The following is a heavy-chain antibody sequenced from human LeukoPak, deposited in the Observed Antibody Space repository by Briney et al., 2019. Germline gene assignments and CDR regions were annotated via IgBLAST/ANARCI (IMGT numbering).Heavy chain of an antibody. J-gene: IGHJ6*02. Sequence: PGGSLRLSCTASGFSFSGHWMHWARQLPGKGLVWVSRISPTGSTTSYADSVKGRFTVSRDNAKNTLYLQVNNLRAEDTAVYFCARELGASGMVRGKYYYYGMDVWGQGTTVTVSS. CDR1: GFSFSGHW. D-gene: IGHD3-10*01. CDR2: ISPTGSTT. V-gene: IGHV3-74*01. CDR3: ARELGASGMVRGKYYYYGMDV.